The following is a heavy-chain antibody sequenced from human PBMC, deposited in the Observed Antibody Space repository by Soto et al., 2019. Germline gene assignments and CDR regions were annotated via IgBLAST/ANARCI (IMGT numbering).Heavy chain of an antibody. CDR1: GFTFDNYA. CDR3: VKGAPPTYYYHMDV. J-gene: IGHJ6*03. V-gene: IGHV3-23*01. CDR2: IRGSGDVT. Sequence: EVQLLESGGGLVQPGGSLRLSCFASGFTFDNYAMSWVRQAPGKGLEWVSTIRGSGDVTYSADSGKGRFTVSRDNSKNTLSLPMNSLRAEDTAVYYCVKGAPPTYYYHMDVWGKGTTVTVSS.